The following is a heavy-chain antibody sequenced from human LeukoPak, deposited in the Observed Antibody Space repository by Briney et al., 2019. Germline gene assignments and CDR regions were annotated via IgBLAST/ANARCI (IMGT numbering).Heavy chain of an antibody. J-gene: IGHJ2*01. CDR2: IYHSGST. CDR3: AREAVAGASFDL. CDR1: GGSISSSNW. D-gene: IGHD6-19*01. V-gene: IGHV4-4*02. Sequence: PSETLSLTCAVSGGSISSSNWWSWVRQPPGKGLEWIGEIYHSGSTNYNPSLKSRVTISVDTSKNQFSLNLSSVTAADTAVYYCAREAVAGASFDLWGRGTLVTVSS.